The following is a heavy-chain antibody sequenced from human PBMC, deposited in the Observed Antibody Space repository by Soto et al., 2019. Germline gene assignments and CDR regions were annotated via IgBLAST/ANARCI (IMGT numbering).Heavy chain of an antibody. CDR3: ARDRGRYYLDC. V-gene: IGHV3-21*02. Sequence: EVQLVESGGGQVKSGGSLRLSCSASGFTFRSYSMGWVRQAPGKGLEWVSSLSSSGRDIYYADSVKGRFTISRDNAKNLLFLQMNSLRVDDMAVYYCARDRGRYYLDCWGQGTQVTVSS. CDR2: LSSSGRDI. J-gene: IGHJ4*02. D-gene: IGHD3-10*01. CDR1: GFTFRSYS.